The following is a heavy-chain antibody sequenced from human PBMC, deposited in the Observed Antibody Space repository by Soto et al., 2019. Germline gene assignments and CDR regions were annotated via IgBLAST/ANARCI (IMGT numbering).Heavy chain of an antibody. CDR3: ASSPSIAARPALFDY. V-gene: IGHV3-53*04. D-gene: IGHD6-6*01. J-gene: IGHJ4*02. CDR1: GFTVSSNY. Sequence: GGSLRLSCAASGFTVSSNYMSWVRQAPGKGREWVSVIYSDGSTYYAASLKGRFTISRHNSKNTLYLQMNSLRAEDTAVYYCASSPSIAARPALFDYWGQGTLVTVSS. CDR2: IYSDGST.